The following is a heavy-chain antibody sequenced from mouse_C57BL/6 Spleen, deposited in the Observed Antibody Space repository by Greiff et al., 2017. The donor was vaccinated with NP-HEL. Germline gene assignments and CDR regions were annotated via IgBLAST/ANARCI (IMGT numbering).Heavy chain of an antibody. CDR2: ISDGGSYT. Sequence: EVQLVESGGGLVKPGGSLKLSCAASGFTFSSYAMSWVRQTPEKRLEWVATISDGGSYTYYPANVKGRFTISRDNAKNNLYLQLSHLQSEATAMLYCGRDSGIKTGNYYDYWGQGTTLTGSS. D-gene: IGHD2-4*01. V-gene: IGHV5-4*01. J-gene: IGHJ2*01. CDR3: GRDSGIKTGNYYDY. CDR1: GFTFSSYA.